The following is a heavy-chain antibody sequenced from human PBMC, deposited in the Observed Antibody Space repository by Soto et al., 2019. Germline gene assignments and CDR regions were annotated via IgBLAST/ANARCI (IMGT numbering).Heavy chain of an antibody. CDR2: IIPIFGTA. V-gene: IGHV1-69*12. J-gene: IGHJ5*02. Sequence: QVQLVQSGAEVKKPGSSVKVSCKASGGTFSSYAISWVRQAPGQGLEWMGGIIPIFGTANYAQKFQGRVTITADESTSTAYMELSSLRSEDTAVYYCARSYCSGGSCFHTSWFDPWGQGTLVTVSS. D-gene: IGHD2-15*01. CDR1: GGTFSSYA. CDR3: ARSYCSGGSCFHTSWFDP.